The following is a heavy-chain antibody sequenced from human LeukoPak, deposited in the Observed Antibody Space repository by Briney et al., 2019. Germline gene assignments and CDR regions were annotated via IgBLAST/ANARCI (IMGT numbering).Heavy chain of an antibody. CDR1: GYSISSGYY. V-gene: IGHV4-38-2*02. CDR2: IYHSGST. Sequence: SETLSLTCVVSGYSISSGYYWGWIRQPPGKGLEWIGSIYHSGSTYYNPSLRSRVTISVDTSKNQFSLKLSSVTAADTAVYYCAREQGIGDAFDIWGQGTMVTVSS. D-gene: IGHD2-15*01. CDR3: AREQGIGDAFDI. J-gene: IGHJ3*02.